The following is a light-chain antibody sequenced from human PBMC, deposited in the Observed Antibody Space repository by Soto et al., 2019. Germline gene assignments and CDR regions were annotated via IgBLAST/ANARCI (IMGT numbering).Light chain of an antibody. CDR2: AAS. V-gene: IGKV3-15*01. CDR3: QHRSNWPLT. Sequence: EVVMTQSPGTLSVSPGETATLSCRASQSVGSNLAWYQQKPGQAPRLLIYAASTRATGIPARFSGSGPGTEFTLTISSLQSEDFAVYYCQHRSNWPLTFGGGTKVDIK. CDR1: QSVGSN. J-gene: IGKJ4*01.